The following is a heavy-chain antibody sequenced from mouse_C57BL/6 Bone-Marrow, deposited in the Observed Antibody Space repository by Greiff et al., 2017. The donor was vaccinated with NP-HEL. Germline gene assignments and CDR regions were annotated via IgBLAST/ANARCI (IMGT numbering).Heavy chain of an antibody. CDR2: INPSTGGT. Sequence: EVQLQQSGPELVKPGASVKISCTASGYSFTGYYMNWVKQSPEKSLEWIGEINPSTGGTTYNQKFKAKATLTVDKSSSTAYMQLKSLTSEDSAVYYCARNCYAMDYWGQGTSVTVSS. CDR3: ARNCYAMDY. CDR1: GYSFTGYY. J-gene: IGHJ4*01. D-gene: IGHD4-1*01. V-gene: IGHV1-42*01.